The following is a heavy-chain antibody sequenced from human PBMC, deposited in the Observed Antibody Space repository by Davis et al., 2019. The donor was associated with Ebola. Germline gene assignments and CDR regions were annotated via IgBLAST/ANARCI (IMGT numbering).Heavy chain of an antibody. D-gene: IGHD3-16*01. CDR3: ARAPLGEPSLPFDY. CDR2: IYYSGST. V-gene: IGHV4-59*01. CDR1: GGSISSYY. Sequence: PSETLSLTCTVSGGSISSYYWSWIRQPPGKGLEWIGYIYYSGSTNYNPSLKSRVTISVDTSKNQFSLKLSSVTAADTAVYYCARAPLGEPSLPFDYWGQGTLVTVSS. J-gene: IGHJ4*02.